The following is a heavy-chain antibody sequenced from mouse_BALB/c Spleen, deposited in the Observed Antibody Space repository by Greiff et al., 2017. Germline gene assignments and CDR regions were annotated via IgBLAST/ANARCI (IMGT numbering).Heavy chain of an antibody. V-gene: IGHV1S56*01. Sequence: QVQLKQSGPELVKPGASVRISCKASGYTFTSYYIHWVKQRPGQGLEWIGWIYPGNVNTKYNEKFKGKATLTADKSSSTAYMQLSSLTSEDSAVYFCARWRYDYYAMDYWGQGTSVTVSS. J-gene: IGHJ4*01. D-gene: IGHD2-14*01. CDR3: ARWRYDYYAMDY. CDR2: IYPGNVNT. CDR1: GYTFTSYY.